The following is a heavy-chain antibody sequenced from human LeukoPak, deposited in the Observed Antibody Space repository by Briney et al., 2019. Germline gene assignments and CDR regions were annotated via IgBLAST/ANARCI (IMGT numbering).Heavy chain of an antibody. CDR1: GGTFSSYA. CDR2: IIPIFGTA. CDR3: ATVTMVRGVIPY. Sequence: SVKVSCKASGGTFSSYAISWVRQAPGQGLEWMGGIIPIFGTANYAQKFQGRVTITADESTGTAYMELSSLRSEDTAVYYCATVTMVRGVIPYWGQGTLVTVSS. V-gene: IGHV1-69*13. J-gene: IGHJ4*02. D-gene: IGHD3-10*01.